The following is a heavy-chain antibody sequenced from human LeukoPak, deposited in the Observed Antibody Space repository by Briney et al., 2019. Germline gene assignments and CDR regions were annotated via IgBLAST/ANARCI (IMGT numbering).Heavy chain of an antibody. Sequence: GGSLRLSCSVSGFSLSIYSMVWVRQPPGQGLEWISYIGSGGTAYYADSVLGRFTVSRDNAKNSVYLQMNSLTVDDTAVYYCARDPVEGGLDFWGQGVLVTVSS. V-gene: IGHV3-69-1*01. CDR3: ARDPVEGGLDF. J-gene: IGHJ4*02. D-gene: IGHD3-3*01. CDR1: GFSLSIYS. CDR2: IGSGGTA.